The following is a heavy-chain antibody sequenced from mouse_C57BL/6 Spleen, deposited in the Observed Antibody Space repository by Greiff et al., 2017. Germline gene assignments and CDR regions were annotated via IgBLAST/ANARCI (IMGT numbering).Heavy chain of an antibody. D-gene: IGHD1-1*01. CDR1: GYTFTSYW. J-gene: IGHJ2*01. CDR2: IYPSDSET. V-gene: IGHV1-61*01. Sequence: QVQLQQPGAELVRPGSSVKLSCKSSGYTFTSYWMDWVKQRPGQGLEWIGNIYPSDSETHYNQKFKDKATLTVDKSSSTAYMQLSSLTSEDSAVYYCARSGRSYVDYWGQGTTRTVSS. CDR3: ARSGRSYVDY.